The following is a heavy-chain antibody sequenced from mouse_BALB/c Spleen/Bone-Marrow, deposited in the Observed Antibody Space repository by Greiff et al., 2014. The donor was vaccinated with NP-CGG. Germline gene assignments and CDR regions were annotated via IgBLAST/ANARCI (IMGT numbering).Heavy chain of an antibody. CDR2: ISSGGSYT. V-gene: IGHV5-9-4*01. D-gene: IGHD2-2*01. CDR1: GFTFSSYA. CDR3: AREGYDGQMDY. Sequence: VQLKESGGGLVKPGGSLKLSCAASGFTFSSYAMSWVRQSPEKRLEWVAEISSGGSYTYYPDTVTGRFTISRDNAKNTLYLEMSSLRSEDTAMYDCAREGYDGQMDYWGQGTSVTVSS. J-gene: IGHJ4*01.